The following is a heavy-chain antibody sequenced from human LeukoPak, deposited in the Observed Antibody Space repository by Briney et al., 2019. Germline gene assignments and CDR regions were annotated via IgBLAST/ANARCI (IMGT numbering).Heavy chain of an antibody. CDR3: ARDAPGIVVVPAAKAFDI. V-gene: IGHV1-69*05. CDR1: GGTFSSYA. D-gene: IGHD2-2*01. J-gene: IGHJ3*02. Sequence: SVKVSCKASGGTFSSYAISWVRQAPGQGLEWMGGIIPIFGTANYAQKFQGRVTITTDESTSTAYMELSSLRSDDTAVYYCARDAPGIVVVPAAKAFDIWGQGTMVTVSS. CDR2: IIPIFGTA.